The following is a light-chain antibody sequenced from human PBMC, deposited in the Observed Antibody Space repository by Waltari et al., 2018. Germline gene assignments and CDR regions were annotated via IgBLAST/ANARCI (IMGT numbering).Light chain of an antibody. CDR3: QQHNSWPLT. CDR2: DAS. V-gene: IGKV3-11*01. CDR1: QSVRNY. Sequence: EIVLTQSPATLSLSPGERATLSCRASQSVRNYLAWYYQKPGQAPRLLIYDASDRATGIPARFSGSGSGTDFSLTISSLEPEDFAVYYCQQHNSWPLTFGGGTKVEIK. J-gene: IGKJ4*01.